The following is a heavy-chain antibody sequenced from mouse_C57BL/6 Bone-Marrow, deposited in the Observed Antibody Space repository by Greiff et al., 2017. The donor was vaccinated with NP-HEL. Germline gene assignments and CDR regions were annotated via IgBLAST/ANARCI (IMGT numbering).Heavy chain of an antibody. J-gene: IGHJ3*01. CDR1: GFNIKDYY. CDR3: ALYYYGSPWFAY. CDR2: IDPEDGDT. V-gene: IGHV14-2*01. D-gene: IGHD1-1*01. Sequence: VQLQQSGAELVKPGASVKLSCTASGFNIKDYYMHWVKQRTEQGLEWIGRIDPEDGDTKYAPKFQGKATITADTSSNTAYLQLSSLTSEDTAVYYCALYYYGSPWFAYWGQGTLVTVSA.